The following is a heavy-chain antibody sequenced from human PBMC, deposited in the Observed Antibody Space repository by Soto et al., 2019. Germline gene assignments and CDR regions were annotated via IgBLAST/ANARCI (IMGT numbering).Heavy chain of an antibody. CDR3: AKAALRTMIVVVTHPFDY. CDR2: VYHSGST. J-gene: IGHJ4*02. D-gene: IGHD3-22*01. Sequence: SETLSLTCAVSGASISTNNWWSWVRQPPGKGLEWIGEVYHSGSTNCNPSLKSRVTISIDKSKNQFSLRLTSMTAADTAVYYCAKAALRTMIVVVTHPFDYWGQGTLVTVSS. V-gene: IGHV4-4*02. CDR1: GASISTNNW.